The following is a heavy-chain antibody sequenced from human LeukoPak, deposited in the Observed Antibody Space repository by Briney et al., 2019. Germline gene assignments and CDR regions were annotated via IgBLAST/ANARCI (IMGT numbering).Heavy chain of an antibody. J-gene: IGHJ5*02. CDR2: INHTGST. V-gene: IGHV4-34*01. CDR1: GGSFSGYY. CDR3: ARSHYYDSSGSHNNWFDP. D-gene: IGHD3-22*01. Sequence: SETLSLTCAVYGGSFSGYYWSWIRQPPGKGLEWIGEINHTGSTNYNPSLKSRVTISVDTSKNRFSLKLSSVTAADTAIYYCARSHYYDSSGSHNNWFDPWGQGTLVTDSS.